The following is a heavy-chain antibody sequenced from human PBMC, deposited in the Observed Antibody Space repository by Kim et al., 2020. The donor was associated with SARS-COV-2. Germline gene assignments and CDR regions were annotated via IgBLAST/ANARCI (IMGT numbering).Heavy chain of an antibody. D-gene: IGHD2-2*01. J-gene: IGHJ5*02. CDR1: GGSFSGYY. CDR2: INHSGST. CDR3: ARGDQPRGIVVVPAAKRGHNWFDP. Sequence: SETLSLTCAVYGGSFSGYYWSWIRQPPGKGLEWIGEINHSGSTNYNPSLKSRVTISVDTSKNQFSLKLSSVTAADTAVYYCARGDQPRGIVVVPAAKRGHNWFDPWGQGTLVTVSS. V-gene: IGHV4-34*01.